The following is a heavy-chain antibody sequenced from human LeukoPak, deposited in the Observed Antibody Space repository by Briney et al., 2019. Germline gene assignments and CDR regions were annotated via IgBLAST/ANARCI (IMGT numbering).Heavy chain of an antibody. CDR1: GFTFSDYY. CDR2: ISRSGGTI. J-gene: IGHJ3*02. V-gene: IGHV3-11*01. D-gene: IGHD3-22*01. Sequence: PGGSLRLSCAASGFTFSDYYMSWIRQAPGKGLEWVSTISRSGGTIYYADSVKGRFTISREHAKNSLYLQMNSLRAEDTAVYYCARTAFYYDTSGYDDAFDIWGQGTVVTVSS. CDR3: ARTAFYYDTSGYDDAFDI.